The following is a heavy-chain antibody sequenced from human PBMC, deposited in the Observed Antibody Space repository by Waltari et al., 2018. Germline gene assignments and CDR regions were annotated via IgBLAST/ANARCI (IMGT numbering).Heavy chain of an antibody. Sequence: QVQLVQSGAEVKKPGASVKVSCKASGYTFTSYDINWVRQATGKGLEWMGWMNPNSGNTGYAQKFQGRVTMTRNTSISTAYMELSSLRSEDTAVYYCARAGTYYYGSGSYWFDPWGQGTLVTVSS. D-gene: IGHD3-10*01. CDR1: GYTFTSYD. J-gene: IGHJ5*02. CDR2: MNPNSGNT. V-gene: IGHV1-8*01. CDR3: ARAGTYYYGSGSYWFDP.